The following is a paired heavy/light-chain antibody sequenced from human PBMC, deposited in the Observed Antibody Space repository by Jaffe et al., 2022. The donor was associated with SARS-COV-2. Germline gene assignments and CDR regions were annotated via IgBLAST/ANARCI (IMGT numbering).Light chain of an antibody. Sequence: EIVLTQSPGTLSLSPGERATLSCRASQSVSSSYLAWYQQKPGQAPRLLIYGASSRATGIPDRFSGSGSGTDFTLTISRLEPEDFAVYYCQQYGSHLGTFGQGTKLEIK. CDR3: QQYGSHLGT. J-gene: IGKJ2*01. CDR1: QSVSSSY. CDR2: GAS. V-gene: IGKV3-20*01.
Heavy chain of an antibody. V-gene: IGHV1-69*01. D-gene: IGHD6-6*01. CDR2: IIPIFGTA. CDR1: GGTFSSYA. Sequence: QVQLVQSGAEVKKPGSSVKVSCKASGGTFSSYAISWVRQAPGQGLEWMGGIIPIFGTANYAQKFQGRVTITADESTSTAYMELSSLRSEDTAVYYCASGYSSSSGGYYYYGMDVWGQGTTVTVSS. J-gene: IGHJ6*02. CDR3: ASGYSSSSGGYYYYGMDV.